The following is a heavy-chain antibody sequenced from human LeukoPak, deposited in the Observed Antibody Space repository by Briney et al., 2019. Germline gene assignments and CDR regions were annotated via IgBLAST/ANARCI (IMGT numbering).Heavy chain of an antibody. CDR3: ARGGITMVRGVTEFDY. V-gene: IGHV1-18*01. CDR1: GYTFTSYG. Sequence: ASVKVSCKASGYTFTSYGISWVRQAPGQGLGWMGWISAYNGNTNYAQKLQGRVTMTTDTSTSTAYMELRSLRSDDTAVYYCARGGITMVRGVTEFDYWGQGTLVTVSS. D-gene: IGHD3-10*01. J-gene: IGHJ4*02. CDR2: ISAYNGNT.